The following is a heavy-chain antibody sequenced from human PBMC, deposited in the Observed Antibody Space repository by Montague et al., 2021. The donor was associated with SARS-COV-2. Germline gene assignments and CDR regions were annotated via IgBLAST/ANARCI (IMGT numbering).Heavy chain of an antibody. V-gene: IGHV4-39*01. Sequence: SETLSLTCSVSGDSINNSRYYWGWIRQPLGKGLEWIGTIYYSGSAYYNPSLKSRVTISVDTSKDQFSLKLNSVTATDTAVYYYARLESTRGVIIRGAFHIWGQGTKVTVSS. CDR2: IYYSGSA. CDR3: ARLESTRGVIIRGAFHI. CDR1: GDSINNSRYY. D-gene: IGHD3-10*01. J-gene: IGHJ3*02.